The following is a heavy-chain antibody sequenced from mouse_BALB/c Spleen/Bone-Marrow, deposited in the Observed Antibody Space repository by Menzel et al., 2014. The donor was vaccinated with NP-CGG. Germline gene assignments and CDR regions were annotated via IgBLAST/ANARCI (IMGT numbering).Heavy chain of an antibody. CDR1: GYTFTSYW. CDR2: IAPGSGST. CDR3: ARRYYDV. Sequence: DLVKPGASVKLSCKASGYTFTSYWINWIKQRPGQGLEWIGRIAPGSGSTYYNEMFKGKATLTVDTSSSTAYIQLNSLSSEDSAVYFCARRYYDVWGAGTTVTVSS. V-gene: IGHV1S41*01. J-gene: IGHJ1*01.